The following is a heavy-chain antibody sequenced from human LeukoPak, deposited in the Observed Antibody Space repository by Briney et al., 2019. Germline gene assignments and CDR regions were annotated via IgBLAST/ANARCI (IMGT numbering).Heavy chain of an antibody. J-gene: IGHJ4*02. CDR2: IYPGDSDT. CDR1: GYSFTSYW. V-gene: IGHV5-51*01. Sequence: GESLKISCKGSGYSFTSYWIGWVRQMPGKGLGWMGIIYPGDSDTRYSPSFQGQVTISADKSISTAYLQWSSLKASDTAMYYCARASGLVLRYFDWLYDYWGQGTLVTVSS. D-gene: IGHD3-9*01. CDR3: ARASGLVLRYFDWLYDY.